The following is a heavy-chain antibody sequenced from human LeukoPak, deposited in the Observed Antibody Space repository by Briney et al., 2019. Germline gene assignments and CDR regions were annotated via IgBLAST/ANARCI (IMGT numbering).Heavy chain of an antibody. CDR1: GYTFTGYY. CDR2: INPNGGGT. V-gene: IGHV1-2*02. D-gene: IGHD1-7*01. J-gene: IGHJ6*03. CDR3: AKGDWNYPDMDV. Sequence: GASVKVSCKASGYTFTGYYMHWVRQAPGQGLEWMGWINPNGGGTNYAQKFQGRVTMTRDTSISTAYMELSRLRSDDTAVYYCAKGDWNYPDMDVWGKGTTVTVSS.